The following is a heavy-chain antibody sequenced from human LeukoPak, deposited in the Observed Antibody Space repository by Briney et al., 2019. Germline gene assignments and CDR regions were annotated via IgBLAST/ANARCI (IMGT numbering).Heavy chain of an antibody. J-gene: IGHJ5*02. CDR2: IYYSGST. D-gene: IGHD4-17*01. Sequence: PSETLSLTCTVSGGSISSYYWSWIRQPPGKGLEWIGYIYYSGSTNYNPSLKSRVTISVDTSKNQFSLKLSSVTAAGTAVYYCVIRSTVTTLGGRFDPWGQGTLVTVSS. CDR3: VIRSTVTTLGGRFDP. CDR1: GGSISSYY. V-gene: IGHV4-59*12.